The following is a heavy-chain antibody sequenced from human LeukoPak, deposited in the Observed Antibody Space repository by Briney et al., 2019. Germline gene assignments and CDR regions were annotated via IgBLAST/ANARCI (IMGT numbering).Heavy chain of an antibody. CDR3: AKDQFSGWVFDY. D-gene: IGHD6-19*01. Sequence: GGSLRLSCAASGFTFSSYGMSWVRQAPGKGLEWVSAISGSGGSTYYADSVKGRFTISRDNSKNTLYLQMNSLRAEDTAVYYCAKDQFSGWVFDYWGQGTLVTVSS. CDR2: ISGSGGST. J-gene: IGHJ4*02. V-gene: IGHV3-23*01. CDR1: GFTFSSYG.